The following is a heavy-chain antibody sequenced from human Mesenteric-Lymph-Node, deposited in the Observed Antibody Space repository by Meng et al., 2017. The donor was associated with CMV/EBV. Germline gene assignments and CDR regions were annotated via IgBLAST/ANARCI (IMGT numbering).Heavy chain of an antibody. J-gene: IGHJ6*02. Sequence: ASVKVSCKASGYTFLSYGIAWVRQAPGQGLEWMGWLNTYNGNTNYAQNLHDRVTMTSDTSTSTAYMDLRSLRSDDSAVYCCARASCSSTRCYIRATISSYNYGMDVWGQGTVVTVSS. D-gene: IGHD2-2*02. V-gene: IGHV1-18*01. CDR3: ARASCSSTRCYIRATISSYNYGMDV. CDR1: GYTFLSYG. CDR2: LNTYNGNT.